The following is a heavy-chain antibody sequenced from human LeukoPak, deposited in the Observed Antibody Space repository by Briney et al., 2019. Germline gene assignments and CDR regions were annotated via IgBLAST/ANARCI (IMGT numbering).Heavy chain of an antibody. CDR1: GFTFSSYG. D-gene: IGHD6-13*01. CDR3: AKEARPSYSSSWYSTPPSHWFDP. Sequence: GRSLRLSCAASGFTFSSYGMHWVRQAPGKGLEWVAVISYDGSNKYYADSVKGRFTISRDNSKNTLYLQMNSLRAEDTAVYYCAKEARPSYSSSWYSTPPSHWFDPWGQGTLVTVSS. V-gene: IGHV3-30*18. J-gene: IGHJ5*02. CDR2: ISYDGSNK.